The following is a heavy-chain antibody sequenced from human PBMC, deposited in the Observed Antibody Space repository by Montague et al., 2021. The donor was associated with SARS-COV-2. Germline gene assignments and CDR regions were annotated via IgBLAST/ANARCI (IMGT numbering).Heavy chain of an antibody. CDR2: IHYSGST. Sequence: SETLSLTCSVSGGSLSSFYWSWIRQPPGKGLEYIWYIHYSGSTNFSPSLNSRVPISLDTSKNQFSLNLRFVSTADTAAYYCARVAELDVFSVYYYGLAVWGQGPTV. J-gene: IGHJ6*02. CDR3: ARVAELDVFSVYYYGLAV. V-gene: IGHV4-59*01. D-gene: IGHD3-10*01. CDR1: GGSLSSFY.